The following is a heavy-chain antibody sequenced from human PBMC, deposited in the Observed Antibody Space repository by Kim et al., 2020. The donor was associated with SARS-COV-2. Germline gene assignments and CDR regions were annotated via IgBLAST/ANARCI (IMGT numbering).Heavy chain of an antibody. D-gene: IGHD5-12*01. CDR1: GFIFSDHY. V-gene: IGHV3-72*01. CDR2: TRNKANNYTT. J-gene: IGHJ3*02. CDR3: TRVIRGHLDASDI. Sequence: GGSLRLSCAASGFIFSDHYMDWVRQAPGKGLEWVGRTRNKANNYTTEYAASVKGRFTVARDDSKDSLYLQMNSLKTEDTAVYDCTRVIRGHLDASDIWG.